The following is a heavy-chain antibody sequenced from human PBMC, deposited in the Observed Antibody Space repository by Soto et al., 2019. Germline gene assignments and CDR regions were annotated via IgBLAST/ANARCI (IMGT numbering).Heavy chain of an antibody. CDR1: GGSVSSGSYY. CDR2: IYYSGST. J-gene: IGHJ3*02. D-gene: IGHD3-22*01. Sequence: QVQLQESGPGLVKPSETLSLTCTVSGGSVSSGSYYWSWIRQPPGKGLEWIGYIYYSGSTNYNPSLKSRVTISVDTSKNQFSLKLSSVTAADTAVYYCARSSYYDSRATFDIWGQGTMVTVSS. V-gene: IGHV4-61*01. CDR3: ARSSYYDSRATFDI.